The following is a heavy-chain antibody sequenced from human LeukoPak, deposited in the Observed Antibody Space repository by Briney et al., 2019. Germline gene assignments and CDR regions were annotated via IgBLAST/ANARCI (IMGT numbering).Heavy chain of an antibody. CDR2: ISSSSSYT. D-gene: IGHD5-18*01. CDR3: ARGGYSYRDAFDI. J-gene: IGHJ3*02. V-gene: IGHV3-11*05. CDR1: GFTFSDYY. Sequence: PGGSLRLSCAASGFTFSDYYMSWIRQAPGKGLEWVSYISSSSSYTNYADSVKGRSTISRDNAKNSLYLQMNSLRAEDTAVYYCARGGYSYRDAFDIWGQGTMVTVSS.